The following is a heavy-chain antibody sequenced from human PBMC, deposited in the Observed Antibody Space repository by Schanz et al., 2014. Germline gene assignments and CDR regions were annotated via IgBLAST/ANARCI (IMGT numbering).Heavy chain of an antibody. CDR3: AKDLGGYSSSRIEYFQH. D-gene: IGHD6-13*01. V-gene: IGHV3-23*04. J-gene: IGHJ1*01. Sequence: EVQLVESGGGLVQPGGSLRLSCAASGFSVSSNFMTWVRQAPGKGLEWVSAISGSGGSTYYADSVKGRFTISRDNSKNTLYLQMNSLRAEDTAVYYCAKDLGGYSSSRIEYFQHWGQGTLVTVSS. CDR1: GFSVSSNF. CDR2: ISGSGGST.